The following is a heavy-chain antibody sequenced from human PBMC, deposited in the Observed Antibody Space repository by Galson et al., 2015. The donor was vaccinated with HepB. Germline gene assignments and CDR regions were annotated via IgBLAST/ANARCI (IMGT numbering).Heavy chain of an antibody. Sequence: SLRLSCAASGFTLSRYAMTWVRQAPGKGLEWISSITSNGGRTFYTNSVKGRFTISRDNSRNTVILQLSSLRPEDTAVYYCAKDGIVVSNNPHQLHFWGQGTLVSVSS. CDR2: ITSNGGRT. J-gene: IGHJ4*02. CDR3: AKDGIVVSNNPHQLHF. CDR1: GFTLSRYA. D-gene: IGHD1-26*01. V-gene: IGHV3-23*01.